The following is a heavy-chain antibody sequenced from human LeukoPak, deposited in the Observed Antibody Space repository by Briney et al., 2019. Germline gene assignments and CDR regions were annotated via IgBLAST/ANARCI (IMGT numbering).Heavy chain of an antibody. CDR3: ARGARWLQRDAFDI. CDR2: IIPILGIA. V-gene: IGHV1-69*04. Sequence: ASVKVSCKASGGTFSSYAISWVRQAPGQGLEWMGRIIPILGIANYAQKFQGRVTITADKSTSTAYMELSSLRSEDTAVYYCARGARWLQRDAFDIWGQGTMVTVSS. CDR1: GGTFSSYA. J-gene: IGHJ3*02. D-gene: IGHD5-24*01.